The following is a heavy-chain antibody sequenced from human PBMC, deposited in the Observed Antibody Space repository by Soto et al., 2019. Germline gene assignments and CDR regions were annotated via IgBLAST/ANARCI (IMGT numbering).Heavy chain of an antibody. J-gene: IGHJ4*02. CDR2: INPNSGVT. Sequence: VEMVQSGAEVKKPGASVRVSCKASGYTFTDYFIHWVRQAPGQGLEWMGWINPNSGVTNYAQKFKGRVTMTRDTSITTVYLDLSRLRSDDTATYYCARDTKRPANAIQDGRWGQGTLVTVSS. V-gene: IGHV1-2*02. CDR1: GYTFTDYF. CDR3: ARDTKRPANAIQDGR. D-gene: IGHD2-2*01.